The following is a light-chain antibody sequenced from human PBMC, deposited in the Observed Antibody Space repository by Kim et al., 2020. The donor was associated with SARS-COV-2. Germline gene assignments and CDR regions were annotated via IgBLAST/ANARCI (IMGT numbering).Light chain of an antibody. J-gene: IGKJ2*01. V-gene: IGKV3-15*01. CDR3: QQYNRWPPYI. CDR1: QSVGTN. CDR2: GAS. Sequence: EIVMTQSPATLSVSPGERATLSCRASQSVGTNLAWYQLRPGQAPRLLIYGASTRATGVPARFSGSGSGTEFTPTITSPQSEDFAVYYCQQYNRWPPYIFGQGTKLEI.